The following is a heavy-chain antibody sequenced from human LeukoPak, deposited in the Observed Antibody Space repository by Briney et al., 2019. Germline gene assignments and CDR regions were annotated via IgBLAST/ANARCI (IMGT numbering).Heavy chain of an antibody. V-gene: IGHV1-2*02. CDR3: ARVPITMIVVGSFDY. CDR1: GYTFTGYY. CDR2: INPNSGGT. J-gene: IGHJ4*02. Sequence: GASVKVSCKASGYTFTGYYMHWVRQAPGQGLEWMGWINPNSGGTNYAQKFQGRVTMTRDTSISTAYMELSRLRSDDTAVYYCARVPITMIVVGSFDYWGQGTLVNVSS. D-gene: IGHD3-22*01.